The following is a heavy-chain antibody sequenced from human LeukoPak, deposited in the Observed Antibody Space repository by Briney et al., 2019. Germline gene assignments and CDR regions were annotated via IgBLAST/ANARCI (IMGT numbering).Heavy chain of an antibody. Sequence: GGSLRLSCVVSGFMFRSHAMSWVRQAPGKGLEWVSSIVGSGDSTYYADSVKGRFTISRDNSKNTLYLQMNSLRAEDTAVYYCAKDYGDYSGQGTLVTVSS. CDR2: IVGSGDST. V-gene: IGHV3-23*01. CDR1: GFMFRSHA. D-gene: IGHD4-17*01. CDR3: AKDYGDY. J-gene: IGHJ4*02.